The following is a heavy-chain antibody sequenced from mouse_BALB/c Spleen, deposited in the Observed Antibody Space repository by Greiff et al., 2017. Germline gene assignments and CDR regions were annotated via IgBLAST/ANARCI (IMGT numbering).Heavy chain of an antibody. V-gene: IGHV1-47*01. CDR1: GYTFTTYP. J-gene: IGHJ4*01. CDR3: ARGGYGNAGYAMDY. Sequence: QVQLQQSGAELVKPGASVKMSCKAFGYTFTTYPLEWMKQNHGKSLEWIGNFHPYNDDTKYNEKFKGKAKLTVEKSSSTVYLELSRLTSDDSAVYYCARGGYGNAGYAMDYWGQGTSVTVSS. CDR2: FHPYNDDT. D-gene: IGHD2-10*02.